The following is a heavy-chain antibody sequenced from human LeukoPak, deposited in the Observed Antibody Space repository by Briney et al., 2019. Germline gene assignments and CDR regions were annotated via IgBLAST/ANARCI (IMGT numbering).Heavy chain of an antibody. D-gene: IGHD1-26*01. CDR1: GFTFSSYS. CDR2: ISSSSSTI. Sequence: GGSLRLSCAASGFTFSSYSMTWVRQAPGKGLEWVSYISSSSSTIYYADSVKGRFTISRDNAKNSLYLQMNSLRDEDTAVYYCARGYSGSRGAFDIWGQGTMVTVSS. CDR3: ARGYSGSRGAFDI. V-gene: IGHV3-48*02. J-gene: IGHJ3*02.